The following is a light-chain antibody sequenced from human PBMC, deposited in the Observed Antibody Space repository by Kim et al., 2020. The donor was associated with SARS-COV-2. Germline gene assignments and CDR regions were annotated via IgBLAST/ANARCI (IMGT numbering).Light chain of an antibody. CDR3: CSYAGSYTHYV. Sequence: QSAPTQARSVSVSPGQSVTISCTGTSSDVGGYNYVSWYQQHPGKAPKLMIYDVSKRPSGVPDRFSGSKSGNTASLTISGLQAEDEADYYCCSYAGSYTHYVFGTGTKVTVL. CDR2: DVS. J-gene: IGLJ1*01. CDR1: SSDVGGYNY. V-gene: IGLV2-11*01.